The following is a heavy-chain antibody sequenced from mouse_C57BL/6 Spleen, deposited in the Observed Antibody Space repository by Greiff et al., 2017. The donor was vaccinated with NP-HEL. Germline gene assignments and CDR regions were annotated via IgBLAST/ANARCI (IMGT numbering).Heavy chain of an antibody. D-gene: IGHD2-4*01. V-gene: IGHV1-42*01. CDR2: INPSTGGT. Sequence: VQLQQSGPELVKPGASVKISCKASGYSFTGYYMNWVKQSPEKSLEWIGEINPSTGGTTYNQKFKAKATLTVDKSSSTAYMQLKSLTSEDSAVYYCATDYDSSMDYWGQGTSVTVSS. J-gene: IGHJ4*01. CDR3: ATDYDSSMDY. CDR1: GYSFTGYY.